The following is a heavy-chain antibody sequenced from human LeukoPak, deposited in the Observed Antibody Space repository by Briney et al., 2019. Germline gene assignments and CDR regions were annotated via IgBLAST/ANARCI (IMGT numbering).Heavy chain of an antibody. CDR3: AKLSGMIMFGHLFDY. CDR1: GFTFSSYG. J-gene: IGHJ4*02. D-gene: IGHD3-16*01. V-gene: IGHV3-30*02. CDR2: IRYDGSKK. Sequence: GGSLRLSCAASGFTFSSYGMNWVRQAPGKGLEWVAFIRYDGSKKYSADSVKGRYTISRDNSKNTLYLQMNSLRAEDTAVYYCAKLSGMIMFGHLFDYWGQGTLVVVSS.